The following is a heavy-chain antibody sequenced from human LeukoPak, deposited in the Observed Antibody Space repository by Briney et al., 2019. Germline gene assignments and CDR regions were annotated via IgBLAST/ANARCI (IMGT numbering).Heavy chain of an antibody. CDR1: GYTFTGYY. CDR3: ARVRGGVGATTALDY. D-gene: IGHD1-26*01. V-gene: IGHV1-2*02. J-gene: IGHJ4*02. CDR2: INPNSGGT. Sequence: ASVKVSCKASGYTFTGYYMHWVRQAPGQGLEWMGWINPNSGGTNYAQKFQGRVTMTRDTSISTAYMELSRLRSDDTAVYYCARVRGGVGATTALDYWGQGTLVTVSS.